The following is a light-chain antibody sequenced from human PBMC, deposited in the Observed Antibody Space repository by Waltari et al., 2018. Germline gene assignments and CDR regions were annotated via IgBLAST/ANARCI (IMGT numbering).Light chain of an antibody. CDR2: MAS. V-gene: IGKV1-5*03. CDR1: QSVGTW. CDR3: QQYSSFST. J-gene: IGKJ2*01. Sequence: DIQTTQSTFTLSASVGDRVTISCRASQSVGTWLAWYQQKPGKAPKLLIYMASSLESGVPSRFSGSGSGTEFTLTISSLQPDDFATYSCQQYSSFSTFGQGTKVDI.